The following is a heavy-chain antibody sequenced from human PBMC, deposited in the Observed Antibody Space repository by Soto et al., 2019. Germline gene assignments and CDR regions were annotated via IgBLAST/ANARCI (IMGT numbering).Heavy chain of an antibody. D-gene: IGHD2-8*01. CDR1: GFTFSSYA. CDR3: ASGNGRYYYGMDV. CDR2: ISGSGGST. J-gene: IGHJ6*02. V-gene: IGHV3-23*01. Sequence: PGGSLRLSCAASGFTFSSYAMSWVRQAPGKGLEWVSAISGSGGSTYYADSVKGRFTISRDNSKNTLYLQMNSLRAEDTAVYYCASGNGRYYYGMDVWGQGTTVTVSS.